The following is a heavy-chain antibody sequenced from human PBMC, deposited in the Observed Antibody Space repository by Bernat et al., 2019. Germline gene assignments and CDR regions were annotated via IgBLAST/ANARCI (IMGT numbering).Heavy chain of an antibody. Sequence: QVQLQQWGAGLLKPSETLSLTCAVYGGSFSGYNWSWSRQPPGQGLEWIGEINHSGSTNYNPSPKSRVTISVDTSKNQFSLKLSSVTAADTAVYYCARFMGTTVTRAIDYWGQGTLVTVSS. CDR1: GGSFSGYN. J-gene: IGHJ4*03. CDR3: ARFMGTTVTRAIDY. D-gene: IGHD4-17*01. V-gene: IGHV4-34*01. CDR2: INHSGST.